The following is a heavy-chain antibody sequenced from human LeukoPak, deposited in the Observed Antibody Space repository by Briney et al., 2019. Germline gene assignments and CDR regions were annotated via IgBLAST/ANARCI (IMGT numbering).Heavy chain of an antibody. CDR3: ARADRLHGGPYLIGP. J-gene: IGHJ5*02. CDR2: INPNSGGT. CDR1: GYSFTDYY. D-gene: IGHD2-21*01. V-gene: IGHV1-2*02. Sequence: ASVTVSCKASGYSFTDYYMHWVRQAPGQGLEWMGWINPNSGGTSSAQKFQGRVTMTRDTSNTTVYMEVSWLTSDDTAIYYCARADRLHGGPYLIGPWGQGTLVTVSS.